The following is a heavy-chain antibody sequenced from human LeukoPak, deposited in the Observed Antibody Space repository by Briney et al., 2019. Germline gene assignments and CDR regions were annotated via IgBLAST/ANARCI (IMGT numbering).Heavy chain of an antibody. CDR2: IYSGGST. CDR1: GFTVSSNY. D-gene: IGHD5-18*01. V-gene: IGHV3-53*01. J-gene: IGHJ4*02. CDR3: ARSGDGYSYEIDY. Sequence: VGSLRLSCAASGFTVSSNYMSWVRQAPGKGLEWVSVIYSGGSTYYADSVKGRFTISRDNSKNTLYLQMNSLRAEDTAVYYCARSGDGYSYEIDYRGQGTLVTVSS.